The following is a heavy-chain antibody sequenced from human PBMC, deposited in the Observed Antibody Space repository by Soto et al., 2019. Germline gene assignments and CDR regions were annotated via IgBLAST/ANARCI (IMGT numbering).Heavy chain of an antibody. Sequence: GWSLRLSCAASGFTFSSYGMHWVRQAPGKGLEWVAFIWYDGSNKYYADSVKGRFTISRDNSKNTLYLQMNSLRAEDTAVYYCERLHEPWGEGTLVTVSS. CDR1: GFTFSSYG. CDR3: ERLHEP. CDR2: IWYDGSNK. J-gene: IGHJ5*01. V-gene: IGHV3-33*01.